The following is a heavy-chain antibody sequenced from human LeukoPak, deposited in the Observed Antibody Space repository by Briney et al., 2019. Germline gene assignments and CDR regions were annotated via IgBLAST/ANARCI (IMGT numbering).Heavy chain of an antibody. D-gene: IGHD6-19*01. CDR2: IYYSGST. Sequence: SETLSLTCTVSGGSISSSSYYWGWIRQPPGTGLEWIGSIYYSGSTYYNPSLKSRVTISVDTSKNQFSLKLSSVTAADTAVYYCAKDPRTGAVSGIFYFDYWGQGTLLTVSS. J-gene: IGHJ4*02. CDR1: GGSISSSSYY. V-gene: IGHV4-39*07. CDR3: AKDPRTGAVSGIFYFDY.